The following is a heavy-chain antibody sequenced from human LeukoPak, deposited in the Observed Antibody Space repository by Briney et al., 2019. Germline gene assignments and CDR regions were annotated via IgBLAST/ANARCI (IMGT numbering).Heavy chain of an antibody. V-gene: IGHV3-23*01. CDR1: GFTFSSYA. D-gene: IGHD5-18*01. CDR3: AKAGGASHVPGYSYGYGEDWFDP. Sequence: QPGGSLRLSCAASGFTFSSYAMSWVRQAPGKGLEWVSAISGSGGSTYYADSVKGRFTISRDNSKNTLYLQMNSLRAEDTAVYYCAKAGGASHVPGYSYGYGEDWFDPWGQGTLVTVSS. J-gene: IGHJ5*02. CDR2: ISGSGGST.